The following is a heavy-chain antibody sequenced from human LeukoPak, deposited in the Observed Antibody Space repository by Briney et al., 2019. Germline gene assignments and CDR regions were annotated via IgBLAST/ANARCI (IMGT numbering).Heavy chain of an antibody. CDR1: GYTFTSYD. Sequence: ASVKVSCKASGYTFTSYDINWVLQATGQGLEWMGWMNPNSGNTGYAQKFQGRVTMTRNTSISTAYMELSSLRSEDTAVYYCARTYYDSSGYSGFDYWGQGTLVTVSS. J-gene: IGHJ4*02. CDR2: MNPNSGNT. D-gene: IGHD3-22*01. V-gene: IGHV1-8*01. CDR3: ARTYYDSSGYSGFDY.